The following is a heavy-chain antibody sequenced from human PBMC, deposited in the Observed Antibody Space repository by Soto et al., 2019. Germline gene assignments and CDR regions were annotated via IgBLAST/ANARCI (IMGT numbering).Heavy chain of an antibody. J-gene: IGHJ5*02. Sequence: QLQLQESGPGLVRPSETLSLTCTVSDGSITSTSYYWAWIRQPPGKGLEWMGSIYYTGSTFYNPSLQSRVAMSVDRSKNHFSLSLSSVSAADTAVYYCARHVVAARATMGGSSFDPWGQGTLVIVSS. CDR2: IYYTGST. CDR3: ARHVVAARATMGGSSFDP. V-gene: IGHV4-39*01. CDR1: DGSITSTSYY. D-gene: IGHD3-10*01.